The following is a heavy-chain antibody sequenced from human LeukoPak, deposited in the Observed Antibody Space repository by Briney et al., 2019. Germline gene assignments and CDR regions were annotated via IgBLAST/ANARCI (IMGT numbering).Heavy chain of an antibody. D-gene: IGHD3-10*01. CDR2: LSYDGSNE. CDR1: GFPLSSYG. J-gene: IGHJ4*02. Sequence: PGGSLRLSCGASGFPLSSYGMHGVRQAPGKGLEWVAVLSYDGSNEYYADSVKGRFTISRDNSKNTLYLQMNSLRVEDTAVYYCAGSWFYRDYFEYWGQGTLVTVSS. V-gene: IGHV3-30*03. CDR3: AGSWFYRDYFEY.